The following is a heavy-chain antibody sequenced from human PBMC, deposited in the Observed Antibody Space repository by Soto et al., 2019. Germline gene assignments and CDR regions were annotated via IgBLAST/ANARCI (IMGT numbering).Heavy chain of an antibody. CDR3: ASPTGYCSGGSCYTYYYYGMDV. CDR2: ISSSGSTI. V-gene: IGHV3-48*03. D-gene: IGHD2-15*01. CDR1: GFTFSSYE. J-gene: IGHJ6*02. Sequence: QPGGSLRLSCAASGFTFSSYEMNWVRQAPGKGLEWVSYISSSGSTIYYADSVKGRFTISRDNAKNSLYLQMNSLRAEDTAVYYCASPTGYCSGGSCYTYYYYGMDVWGQGTTVTVSS.